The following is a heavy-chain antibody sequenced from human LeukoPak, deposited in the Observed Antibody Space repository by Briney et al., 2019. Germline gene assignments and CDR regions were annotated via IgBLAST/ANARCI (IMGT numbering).Heavy chain of an antibody. CDR3: ARERTFGGVISY. J-gene: IGHJ4*02. CDR2: IYYSGST. Sequence: PSETLSLTCTVSGSSISSYYWSWLRQPPGTGLECIGYIYYSGSTNYNPSLKSRVTISLDTSKHQFSLKLSSVTAADTAVYYCARERTFGGVISYWGQGTLVTVSS. V-gene: IGHV4-59*01. CDR1: GSSISSYY. D-gene: IGHD3-16*02.